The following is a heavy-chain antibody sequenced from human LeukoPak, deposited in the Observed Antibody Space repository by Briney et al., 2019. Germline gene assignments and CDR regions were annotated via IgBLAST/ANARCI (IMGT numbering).Heavy chain of an antibody. CDR3: ARGQRCNWNYVGAFDI. V-gene: IGHV4-34*01. Sequence: SETLSLTCAVYGGSFSGYYWGWIRQPPGKGLEWIGEINHSGSTNYNPSLKSRVTISEDTSKNQFSLKLSFVTAADTAVYYCARGQRCNWNYVGAFDIWGQGTMVTVSS. CDR1: GGSFSGYY. J-gene: IGHJ3*02. CDR2: INHSGST. D-gene: IGHD1-7*01.